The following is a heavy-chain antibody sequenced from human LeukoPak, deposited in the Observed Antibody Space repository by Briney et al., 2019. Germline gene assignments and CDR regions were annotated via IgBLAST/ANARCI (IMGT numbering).Heavy chain of an antibody. CDR3: ARDPPHLCSSTSCFGDY. CDR1: GYTFTNYG. D-gene: IGHD2-2*01. V-gene: IGHV1-18*01. CDR2: ISAYNGNT. Sequence: ASVKVSCKASGYTFTNYGISWVRQAPGQGLEWMGWISAYNGNTNYAQKIQGRVTMTTDTSTNTAYMELRSLRSDDTAVYYCARDPPHLCSSTSCFGDYWGQGTLVTVSS. J-gene: IGHJ4*02.